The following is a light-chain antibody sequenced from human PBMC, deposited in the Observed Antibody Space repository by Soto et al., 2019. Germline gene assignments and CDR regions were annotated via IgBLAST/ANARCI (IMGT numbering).Light chain of an antibody. V-gene: IGKV1-5*01. CDR3: QRYNAFSQT. CDR1: QSLNNW. Sequence: DIQLTQSPSTLSASVGDRVSITCRASQSLNNWMAWFQQKPGKAPKLLIYDASTLQTGVPSRFSGSGSGTDFTLTIRSLQPDDFATYYCQRYNAFSQTFGQGTRVEIK. CDR2: DAS. J-gene: IGKJ1*01.